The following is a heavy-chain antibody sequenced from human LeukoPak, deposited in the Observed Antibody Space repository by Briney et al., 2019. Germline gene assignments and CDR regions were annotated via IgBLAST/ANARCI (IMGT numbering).Heavy chain of an antibody. Sequence: SETLSLTCTVSGGSISSYYWSWIRQPPGKGLEWIGSIYYSGSTYYNPSLKSRVTISVDTSKNQFSLKLSSVTAADTAVYYCAGGDTAIDYWGQGTLVTVSS. CDR3: AGGDTAIDY. CDR1: GGSISSYY. V-gene: IGHV4-59*12. J-gene: IGHJ4*02. D-gene: IGHD5-18*01. CDR2: IYYSGST.